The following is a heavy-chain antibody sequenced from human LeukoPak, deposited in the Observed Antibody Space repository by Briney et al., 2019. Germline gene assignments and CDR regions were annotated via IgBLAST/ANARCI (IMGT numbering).Heavy chain of an antibody. CDR2: ISSSSSYI. Sequence: GGSLRLSCAASGFTFSSYSMNWVRQAPGKGLEWVSSISSSSSYIYYADSVKGRFTISRDSAKNSLYLQMNSLRAEDTAVYYCARDSNGITIFGVVNAFDPWGQGTLVTVSS. D-gene: IGHD3-3*01. CDR3: ARDSNGITIFGVVNAFDP. J-gene: IGHJ5*02. CDR1: GFTFSSYS. V-gene: IGHV3-21*01.